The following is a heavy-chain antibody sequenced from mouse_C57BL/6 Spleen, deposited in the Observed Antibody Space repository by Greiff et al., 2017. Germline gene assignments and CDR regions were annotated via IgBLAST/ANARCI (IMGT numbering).Heavy chain of an antibody. D-gene: IGHD1-1*01. J-gene: IGHJ3*01. V-gene: IGHV1-80*01. CDR3: SRDGYFCSSHGFAY. CDR2: IYPGDGDT. CDR1: GYAFSSYW. Sequence: VQLQQSGAELVKPGASVKFSCKASGYAFSSYWMNWVKQRPGKGLEWIGRIYPGDGDTNYNGKFKGKATLTADKSSSTAYMQLSSLTSEDSAVYVCSRDGYFCSSHGFAYWGQGTLVTVSA.